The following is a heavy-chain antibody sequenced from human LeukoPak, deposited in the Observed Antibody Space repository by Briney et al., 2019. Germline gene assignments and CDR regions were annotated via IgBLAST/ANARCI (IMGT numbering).Heavy chain of an antibody. CDR2: ISGSGGST. CDR3: AKAGVRGVYFDY. Sequence: PGGSLRLSCAASGFTFSSYAMSWARQAPGKGLEWVSAISGSGGSTYYADSVKGRFTISRDNSKNTLYLQVNSLRAEDTAVYYCAKAGVRGVYFDYWGQGTLVTVSS. CDR1: GFTFSSYA. J-gene: IGHJ4*02. D-gene: IGHD3-10*01. V-gene: IGHV3-23*01.